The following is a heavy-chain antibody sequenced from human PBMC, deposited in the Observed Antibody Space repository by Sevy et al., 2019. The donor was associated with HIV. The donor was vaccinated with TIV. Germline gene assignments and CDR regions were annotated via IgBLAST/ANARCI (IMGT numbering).Heavy chain of an antibody. J-gene: IGHJ4*02. CDR1: GFTFSNAW. V-gene: IGHV3-15*01. CDR3: ATAPGYYDSAPFDY. D-gene: IGHD3-22*01. CDR2: IKSKIDGETT. Sequence: GGSLRLSCAVSGFTFSNAWMNWVRQAPGTGLQWVGLIKSKIDGETTDYVEPVKGRFTISGDDSTNTLYLQMNSLKTEDTAVYYCATAPGYYDSAPFDYWGPGTLVTVSS.